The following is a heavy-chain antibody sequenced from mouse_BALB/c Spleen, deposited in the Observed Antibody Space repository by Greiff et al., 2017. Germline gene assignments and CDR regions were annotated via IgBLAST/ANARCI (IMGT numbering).Heavy chain of an antibody. CDR3: ASSFYGSSYDAMDY. CDR1: GYTFSSYW. CDR2: ILPGSGST. J-gene: IGHJ4*01. D-gene: IGHD1-1*01. Sequence: QVQLQQSGAELMKPGASVKISCKATGYTFSSYWIEWVKQRPGHGLEWIGEILPGSGSTNYNEKFKGKATFTADTSSNTAYMQLSSLTSEDSAVYYCASSFYGSSYDAMDYWGQGTSVTVSS. V-gene: IGHV1-9*01.